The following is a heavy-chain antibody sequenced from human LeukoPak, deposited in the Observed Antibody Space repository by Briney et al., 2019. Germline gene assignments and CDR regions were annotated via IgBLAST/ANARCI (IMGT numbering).Heavy chain of an antibody. CDR1: GGSISSSSYY. J-gene: IGHJ4*02. D-gene: IGHD1-1*01. CDR2: IYYSGST. Sequence: PSETLSLTCTVSGGSISSSSYYRGWIRQPPGKGLEWIGSIYYSGSTYYNSSLKSRVTISVDTSKNQFSLKLSSVTAADTAVYYCASLRRATTGTTAYFNYWGQGTLVTVSS. CDR3: ASLRRATTGTTAYFNY. V-gene: IGHV4-39*01.